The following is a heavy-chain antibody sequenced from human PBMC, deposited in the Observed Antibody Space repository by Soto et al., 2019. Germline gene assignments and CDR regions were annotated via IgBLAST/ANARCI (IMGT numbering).Heavy chain of an antibody. CDR1: GGSISSGGYY. Sequence: QVQLQESGPGLMKPSQTLSLTCTVSGGSISSGGYYWSWIRQHPGKGLEWIGYIYYSGSTYYNPSLKSRVTISVDTSKNQFSLKLSSVTAADTAVYYCARGPDFWTPGYFDYWGQGTLVTVSS. D-gene: IGHD3-3*01. J-gene: IGHJ4*02. CDR3: ARGPDFWTPGYFDY. CDR2: IYYSGST. V-gene: IGHV4-31*03.